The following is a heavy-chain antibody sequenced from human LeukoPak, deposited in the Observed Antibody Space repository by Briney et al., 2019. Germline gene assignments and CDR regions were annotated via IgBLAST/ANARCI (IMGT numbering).Heavy chain of an antibody. J-gene: IGHJ4*02. CDR2: INPNSGGT. V-gene: IGHV1-2*02. CDR3: TRDYISPRRYDYVWGSYRPLDY. Sequence: ASVKVSCKASGYTFTGYYMHWVRQAPGQGLEWTGWINPNSGGTNYAQKFQGRVTMTRDTSISTAYMELSRLRSDDTAVYYCTRDYISPRRYDYVWGSYRPLDYWGQGTLVTASS. CDR1: GYTFTGYY. D-gene: IGHD3-16*02.